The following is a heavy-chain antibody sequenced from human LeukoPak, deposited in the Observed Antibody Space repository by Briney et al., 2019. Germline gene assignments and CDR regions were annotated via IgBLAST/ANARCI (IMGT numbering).Heavy chain of an antibody. D-gene: IGHD5-12*01. V-gene: IGHV3-66*01. J-gene: IGHJ4*02. CDR3: AMGAIVATIDY. CDR2: IYSGSST. CDR1: GLTISSNY. Sequence: GGSLRLSCAASGLTISSNYMSWVRQAPGKGLEWVSLIYSGSSTYYADSVKGRFTISRDKSKNTLYLQMSSLRVEDTAVYYCAMGAIVATIDYWGQGTLVTVSS.